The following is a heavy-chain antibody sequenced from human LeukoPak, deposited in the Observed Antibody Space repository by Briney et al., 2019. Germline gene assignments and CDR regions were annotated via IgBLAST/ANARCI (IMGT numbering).Heavy chain of an antibody. D-gene: IGHD3-10*01. CDR2: INHSGST. Sequence: SETLSLTCAVYGGSFSGYNWSWIRQPPGKGLEWIGEINHSGSTNYNPSLKSRVTISVDTSKNQFSLKLSSVTAADTAVYYCARTPYGSGSYYNGYYFDYWGQGTLVTVSS. V-gene: IGHV4-34*01. J-gene: IGHJ4*02. CDR1: GGSFSGYN. CDR3: ARTPYGSGSYYNGYYFDY.